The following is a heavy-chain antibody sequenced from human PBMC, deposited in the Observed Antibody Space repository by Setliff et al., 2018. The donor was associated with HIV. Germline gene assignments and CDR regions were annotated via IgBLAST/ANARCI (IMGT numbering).Heavy chain of an antibody. CDR2: ISSYNGNT. Sequence: GASVKVSCKASGYNFSSNGISWVRQAPGQGLEWMGWISSYNGNTKYAQKVQDRVTMTKDTSTSTAYMGLRSLRSDDTAVYYCARVSRSGWFFDWWGQGSLVTVSS. J-gene: IGHJ4*02. D-gene: IGHD6-19*01. CDR3: ARVSRSGWFFDW. CDR1: GYNFSSNG. V-gene: IGHV1-18*01.